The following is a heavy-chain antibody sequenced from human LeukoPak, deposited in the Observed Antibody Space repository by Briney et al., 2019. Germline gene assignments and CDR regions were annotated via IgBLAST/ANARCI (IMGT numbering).Heavy chain of an antibody. CDR2: ISWNSGSI. D-gene: IGHD3-16*02. Sequence: GGSLRLSCAASGFTFDDYAMHWVRQAPGKGLEWVSGISWNSGSIGYADSVKGRFTISRDDAKNSLYLQMNSLRAEDTAVYYCAKDQMVRLGELSWRFDYWGQGTLVTVSS. CDR3: AKDQMVRLGELSWRFDY. V-gene: IGHV3-9*01. J-gene: IGHJ4*02. CDR1: GFTFDDYA.